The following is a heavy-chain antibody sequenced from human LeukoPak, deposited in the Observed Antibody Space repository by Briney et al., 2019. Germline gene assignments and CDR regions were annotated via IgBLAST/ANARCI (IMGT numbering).Heavy chain of an antibody. Sequence: PSETLSLTCTVSGGSISSGCCNWSWIRQPPGKGLEWFGYYYYSGSTYYNPSLQSRVTISVDTSKNQFSLKLSSVTAADTAVYYCARSSGGSTDAFDIWGQGTMVTVSS. D-gene: IGHD2-15*01. J-gene: IGHJ3*02. CDR1: GGSISSGCCN. CDR2: YYYSGST. CDR3: ARSSGGSTDAFDI. V-gene: IGHV4-31*03.